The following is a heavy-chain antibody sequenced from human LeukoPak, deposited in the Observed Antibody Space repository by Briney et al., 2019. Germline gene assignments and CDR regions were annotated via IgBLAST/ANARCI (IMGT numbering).Heavy chain of an antibody. D-gene: IGHD2-2*01. CDR1: GFTFSSYE. J-gene: IGHJ4*02. V-gene: IGHV3-48*03. CDR3: ARKYCSTTSCLFDN. Sequence: GGSLRLSCAASGFTFSSYEMNWVRQAPGKGLQWVSDISSSGTTIYYADSVKGRFTISRDNAKNSLYLQMNSLRAEDSAVYYCARKYCSTTSCLFDNWGQGTLVTVSS. CDR2: ISSSGTTI.